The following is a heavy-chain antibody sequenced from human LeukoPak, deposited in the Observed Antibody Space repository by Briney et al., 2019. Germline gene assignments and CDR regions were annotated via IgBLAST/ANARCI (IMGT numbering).Heavy chain of an antibody. Sequence: ASVKVSCKASGYTFTGYYMHWVRQAPGQGLEWMEWINPNSGGTNYAQKFQGRVTMTRDTSISTAHMELSRLRSDDTAVYYCAKGLGIWFGELYSFFDYWGQGTLVTVSS. J-gene: IGHJ4*02. CDR1: GYTFTGYY. CDR2: INPNSGGT. D-gene: IGHD3-10*01. V-gene: IGHV1-2*02. CDR3: AKGLGIWFGELYSFFDY.